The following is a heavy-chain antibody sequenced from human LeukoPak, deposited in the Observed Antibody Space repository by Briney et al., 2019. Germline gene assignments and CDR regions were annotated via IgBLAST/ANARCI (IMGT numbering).Heavy chain of an antibody. J-gene: IGHJ1*01. CDR1: GYTLTELS. Sequence: ASVNVLCKVSGYTLTELSMHWVRQAPGKGLEWKGRFDPEDGETIYAQKFQGRVTMTEDASTTTAYMELSSLRSEDTAVYYCATQQLVRFVLRFQHWGQGTLVTVSS. CDR2: FDPEDGET. V-gene: IGHV1-24*01. D-gene: IGHD6-13*01. CDR3: ATQQLVRFVLRFQH.